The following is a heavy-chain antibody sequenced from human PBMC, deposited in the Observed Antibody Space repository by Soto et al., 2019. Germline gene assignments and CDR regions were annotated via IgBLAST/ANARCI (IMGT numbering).Heavy chain of an antibody. V-gene: IGHV5-51*01. CDR1: GYIFTTYW. J-gene: IGHJ4*02. CDR2: INPTDSDT. CDR3: ARQWNFDY. Sequence: GESLKISCKASGYIFTTYWIAWVLQIPGKGLEWIGIINPTDSDTRYSPSFQGQVTISADKSISTTYLQWSSLKASDTAIYYCARQWNFDYWGQGTLVTVSS.